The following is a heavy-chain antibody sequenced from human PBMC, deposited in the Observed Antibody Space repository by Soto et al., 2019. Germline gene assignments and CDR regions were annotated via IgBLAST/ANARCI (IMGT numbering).Heavy chain of an antibody. CDR3: ARHWVTTTKTFDF. V-gene: IGHV4-39*01. CDR2: IYYSGST. D-gene: IGHD4-17*01. Sequence: SETLSLTCTVSGGSISSSSYYWGWIRQPPGKGLGWIGSIYYSGSTYFNPSLKSRVTISVDTSENQFSLKLSSVTAADTTVYYCARHWVTTTKTFDFWGQGTLVTVSS. CDR1: GGSISSSSYY. J-gene: IGHJ4*02.